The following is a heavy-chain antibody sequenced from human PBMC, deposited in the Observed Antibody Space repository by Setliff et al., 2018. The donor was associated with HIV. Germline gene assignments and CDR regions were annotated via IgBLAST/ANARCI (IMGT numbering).Heavy chain of an antibody. J-gene: IGHJ5*02. CDR3: ARNYDILTGYSPPNWFDP. CDR2: INHSGST. CDR1: GGSFSGYY. V-gene: IGHV4-34*01. D-gene: IGHD3-9*01. Sequence: TLSLTCAVYGGSFSGYYWSWIRQPPGKGLEWIGEINHSGSTNYNPSLKSRVTISVDTSKNQFSLKLSSVTAADTAVYYCARNYDILTGYSPPNWFDPWGQGTLVTVSS.